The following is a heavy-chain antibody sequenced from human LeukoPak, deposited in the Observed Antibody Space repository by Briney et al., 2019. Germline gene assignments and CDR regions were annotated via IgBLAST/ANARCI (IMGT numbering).Heavy chain of an antibody. CDR3: ASAHRTYYYGLGRSVHVAWFDP. CDR1: GGSISSSSYY. CDR2: IYYSGST. J-gene: IGHJ5*02. D-gene: IGHD3-10*01. Sequence: PSETLSLTCTVSGGSISSSSYYWGWIRQPPGKGLEWIGSIYYSGSTYYNPSLKSRVTISVDTSKNQFSLKLSSVTAADTAVYYCASAHRTYYYGLGRSVHVAWFDPWGQGTLVTVSS. V-gene: IGHV4-39*07.